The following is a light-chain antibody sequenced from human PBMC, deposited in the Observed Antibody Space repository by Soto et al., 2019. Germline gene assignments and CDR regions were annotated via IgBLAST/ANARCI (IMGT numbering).Light chain of an antibody. Sequence: DIVMTQSPDSLAVSLGGWAAINCKSSQSLLYSSDNRNYLAWYQQKPGQTPKLLIYWASTRESGVPDRFTGSGSGTEFTLTITSLQAEDVAVYYRHQYYSIPYTFGQGTKLVIK. V-gene: IGKV4-1*01. J-gene: IGKJ2*01. CDR2: WAS. CDR3: HQYYSIPYT. CDR1: QSLLYSSDNRNY.